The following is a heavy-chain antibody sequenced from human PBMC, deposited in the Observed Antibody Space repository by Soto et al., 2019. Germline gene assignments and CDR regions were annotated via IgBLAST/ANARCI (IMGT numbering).Heavy chain of an antibody. D-gene: IGHD6-6*01. Sequence: SETLSLTCTVSGGSISSYYWSWIRQPPGKGLEWIGYIYYSGSTNYNPSLKSRVTISVDTSKNQFSLKLGSVTAADTAVYYCARLVSSSGGFDYWGQGTLVTVSS. CDR2: IYYSGST. J-gene: IGHJ4*02. CDR1: GGSISSYY. V-gene: IGHV4-59*08. CDR3: ARLVSSSGGFDY.